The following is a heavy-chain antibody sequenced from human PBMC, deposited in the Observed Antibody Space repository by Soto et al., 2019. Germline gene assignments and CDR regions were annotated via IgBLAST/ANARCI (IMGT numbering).Heavy chain of an antibody. CDR3: ARESGVEQWGDGYFDY. CDR2: IWYDGSNK. V-gene: IGHV3-33*01. J-gene: IGHJ4*02. D-gene: IGHD6-19*01. CDR1: GFTFSSYG. Sequence: QVQLVESGGGVGQPGRSLRLSCAASGFTFSSYGMHWVRQAPGKGLEWLAVIWYDGSNKYYADPVKGRFTISRDNSKNTLYLRMNSLRAEETAVYYCARESGVEQWGDGYFDYWGQGTLVTVSP.